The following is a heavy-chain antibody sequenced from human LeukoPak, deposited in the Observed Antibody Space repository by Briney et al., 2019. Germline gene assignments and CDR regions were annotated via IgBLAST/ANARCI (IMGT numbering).Heavy chain of an antibody. CDR2: IYSGGST. J-gene: IGHJ5*02. CDR3: ARDYYDGSGMGDWFDP. V-gene: IGHV3-53*04. CDR1: GFTVSSNY. D-gene: IGHD3-22*01. Sequence: PGGSLRLSCAASGFTVSSNYMSWVRQAPGKGLEWVSVIYSGGSTYYADSVKGRFTISRHNSKNTLYLQMNSLRAEDTAVDYCARDYYDGSGMGDWFDPWGQGTLVTVSS.